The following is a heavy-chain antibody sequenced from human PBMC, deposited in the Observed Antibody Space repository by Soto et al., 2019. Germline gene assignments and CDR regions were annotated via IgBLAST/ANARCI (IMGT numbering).Heavy chain of an antibody. CDR3: AASDYGDYRDAFDI. J-gene: IGHJ3*02. CDR2: IYYSGST. CDR1: GGSISSSSYY. D-gene: IGHD4-17*01. Sequence: QLLESGPGLVKPSETLSLTCTVSGGSISSSSYYWGWIRQPPGKGLEWIGSIYYSGSTYYNPSLKSRVTISVDTSKNQFSLKLSSVTAADTAVYYCAASDYGDYRDAFDIWGQGTMVTVSS. V-gene: IGHV4-39*01.